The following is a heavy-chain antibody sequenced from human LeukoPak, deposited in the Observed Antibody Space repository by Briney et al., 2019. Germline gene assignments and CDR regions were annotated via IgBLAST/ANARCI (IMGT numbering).Heavy chain of an antibody. D-gene: IGHD3-22*01. J-gene: IGHJ4*02. CDR2: IYYSGST. V-gene: IGHV4-59*08. Sequence: SETLSLTCTVSGGSISSYYWSWIRQPPGKGLEWIGYIYYSGSTNYNPSLKSRVTISVDTSKNQFFLKLSSVTAADTAVYYCASTYYYDSSGYYPPGPFDYWGQGTLVTVSS. CDR3: ASTYYYDSSGYYPPGPFDY. CDR1: GGSISSYY.